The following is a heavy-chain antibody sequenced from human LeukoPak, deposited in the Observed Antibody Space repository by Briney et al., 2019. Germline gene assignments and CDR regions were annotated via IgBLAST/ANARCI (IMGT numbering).Heavy chain of an antibody. V-gene: IGHV3-7*03. CDR3: AKAGRDSYNLYYFDY. J-gene: IGHJ4*02. Sequence: GGSLRLSCAASGFIFSSAWMSWVRQAPGKGLECVANIKQDGIEKYYLDSVKGRFTISRDNSKNTLYLQMNSLRAEDTAVYYCAKAGRDSYNLYYFDYWGQGTLVTVSS. CDR1: GFIFSSAW. CDR2: IKQDGIEK. D-gene: IGHD5-24*01.